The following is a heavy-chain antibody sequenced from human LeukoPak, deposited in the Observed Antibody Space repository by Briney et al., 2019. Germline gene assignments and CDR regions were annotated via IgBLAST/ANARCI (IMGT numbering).Heavy chain of an antibody. CDR3: ARLPSSSSFRGDY. V-gene: IGHV5-51*01. D-gene: IGHD2-2*01. CDR1: GYNFTNYW. CDR2: IDPGDSET. J-gene: IGHJ4*02. Sequence: GESLKISCKGSGYNFTNYWIGWVRQVPGEGMECVRIIDPGDSETRYSPSFQGQVTISADKSMTTAYLQWSSLQASDTAVYYCARLPSSSSFRGDYRGQGTLVTVSS.